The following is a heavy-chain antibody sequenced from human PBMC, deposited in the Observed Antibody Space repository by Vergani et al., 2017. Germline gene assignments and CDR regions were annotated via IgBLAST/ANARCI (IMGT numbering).Heavy chain of an antibody. CDR1: GYTFTSYY. J-gene: IGHJ4*02. Sequence: QVQLVQSGAEVKKPGASVKVSCKASGYTFTSYYMHWVRQAPGQGLEWMGIINPSGGSTSYAQKFQGRVTMTRDTSTIKVYMELSSLRSEDTAVYYCARIHVYLLEITGYFDYWGQGTLVTVSS. CDR3: ARIHVYLLEITGYFDY. D-gene: IGHD5/OR15-5a*01. V-gene: IGHV1-46*01. CDR2: INPSGGST.